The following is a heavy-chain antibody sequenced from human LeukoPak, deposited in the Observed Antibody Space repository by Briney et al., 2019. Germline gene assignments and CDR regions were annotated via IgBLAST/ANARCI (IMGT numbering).Heavy chain of an antibody. CDR2: ISSSSSYI. J-gene: IGHJ6*02. V-gene: IGHV3-21*01. CDR1: GFTFSSYS. CDR3: ARDGYGSGEEYYYYYGMDV. Sequence: PGGSLRLSCAASGFTFSSYSMIWVRQAPGKGLEWVSSISSSSSYIYYADSVKGRFTISRDNAKNSLYLQMNSLRAEDTAVYYCARDGYGSGEEYYYYYGMDVWGQGTTVTVSS. D-gene: IGHD3-10*01.